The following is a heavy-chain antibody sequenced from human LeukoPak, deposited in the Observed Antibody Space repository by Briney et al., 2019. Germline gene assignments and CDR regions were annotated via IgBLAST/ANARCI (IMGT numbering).Heavy chain of an antibody. J-gene: IGHJ4*02. V-gene: IGHV3-30*02. Sequence: PGGSLRLSCAASGLTFSSYGMHWVRQAPGKGLEWVAFIRYDGSNKYYADSVKGRFTISRDNSKNTLDLQMNSLRAGDTAVYYCAKDPVGATVFDYWGQGTLVSVAS. CDR2: IRYDGSNK. CDR3: AKDPVGATVFDY. D-gene: IGHD1-26*01. CDR1: GLTFSSYG.